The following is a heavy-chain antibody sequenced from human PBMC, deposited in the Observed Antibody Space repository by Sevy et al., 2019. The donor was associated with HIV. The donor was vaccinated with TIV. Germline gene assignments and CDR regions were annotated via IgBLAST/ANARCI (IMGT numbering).Heavy chain of an antibody. J-gene: IGHJ4*02. V-gene: IGHV3-7*01. D-gene: IGHD2-2*01. Sequence: GGSLRLSCAASGFNYPNSWMSWVRQAPGRGLEWVANMNQDGRDKYYVDSVKGRFSISRDNAKNSLFLQMNSLRAEDTAMFYCARGDGRTIDYWGQGTAVTVSS. CDR3: ARGDGRTIDY. CDR2: MNQDGRDK. CDR1: GFNYPNSW.